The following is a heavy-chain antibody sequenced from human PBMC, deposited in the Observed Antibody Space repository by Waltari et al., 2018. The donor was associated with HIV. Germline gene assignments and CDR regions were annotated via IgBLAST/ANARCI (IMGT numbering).Heavy chain of an antibody. CDR2: ISRDGSSM. J-gene: IGHJ4*02. Sequence: QVQLVESGGGLVQPGGSLSLSCAASGFIFRDFAIHWVRQAPGKGREWVAVISRDGSSMYYADSVQGRFTISRDNSKNSLHLHMNSLRPKDTAVYYCAREGIVAAPFDFWGLGTLVTVSS. CDR1: GFIFRDFA. CDR3: AREGIVAAPFDF. D-gene: IGHD2-15*01. V-gene: IGHV3-30*01.